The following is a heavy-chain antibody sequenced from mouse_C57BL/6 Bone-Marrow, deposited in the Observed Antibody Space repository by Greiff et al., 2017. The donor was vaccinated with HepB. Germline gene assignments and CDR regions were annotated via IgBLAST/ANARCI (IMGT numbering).Heavy chain of an antibody. CDR3: ARVLYYSNFSFDY. CDR1: GFTFSSYA. V-gene: IGHV5-4*03. D-gene: IGHD2-5*01. Sequence: EVKLMESGGGLVKPGGSLKLSCAASGFTFSSYAMSWVRQTPEKRLEWVATISDGGSYTYYPDNVKGRFTISRDNAKNNLYLQMSHLKSEDTAMYYCARVLYYSNFSFDYWGQGTTLTVSS. J-gene: IGHJ2*01. CDR2: ISDGGSYT.